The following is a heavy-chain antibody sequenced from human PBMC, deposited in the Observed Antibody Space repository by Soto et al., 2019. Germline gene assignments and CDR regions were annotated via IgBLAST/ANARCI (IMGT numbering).Heavy chain of an antibody. CDR1: GFTFRNYA. J-gene: IGHJ6*02. CDR3: ARASDLLHAYFGMDV. CDR2: ISGSGDDT. V-gene: IGHV3-23*01. D-gene: IGHD3-3*01. Sequence: EVEVLESGGGLVQPGGSLRLSCAASGFTFRNYAMSWIRQAPGKGLEWVSGISGSGDDTHFGDSVKGRFTISRDNSKNTLYLQMNRLRAEDTAVYYCARASDLLHAYFGMDVWGQGTTVTVSS.